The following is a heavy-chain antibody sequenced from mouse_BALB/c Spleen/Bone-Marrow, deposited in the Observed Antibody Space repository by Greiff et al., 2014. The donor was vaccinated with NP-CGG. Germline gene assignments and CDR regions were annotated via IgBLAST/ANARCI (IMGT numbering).Heavy chain of an antibody. J-gene: IGHJ2*01. CDR3: VNYRSGYYFDN. CDR1: GFSIKDTY. CDR2: IDPANGNT. Sequence: EVMLVESGAELVKPGASVKLSCTASGFSIKDTYMHWVKQRPEQGLDWIGRIDPANGNTKYDPKFQGKATITADTSSNTAYLQLSSLTSEDTAVYYCVNYRSGYYFDNWGQGTPLTVSS. V-gene: IGHV14-3*02. D-gene: IGHD2-14*01.